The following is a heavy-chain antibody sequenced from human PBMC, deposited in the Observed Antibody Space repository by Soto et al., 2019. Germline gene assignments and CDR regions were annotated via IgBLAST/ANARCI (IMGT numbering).Heavy chain of an antibody. CDR2: ISGYNGNT. D-gene: IGHD3-16*01. Sequence: ASVKVSCKSSGYSFSNYNFCWVRQAPGQGLEWLGWISGYNGNTNYAQKLQGRVTMTTDSFTSTAYMELRSLRSDDTAVYYCARDKVWDGFDIWGQGTMVTVSS. V-gene: IGHV1-18*01. J-gene: IGHJ3*02. CDR1: GYSFSNYN. CDR3: ARDKVWDGFDI.